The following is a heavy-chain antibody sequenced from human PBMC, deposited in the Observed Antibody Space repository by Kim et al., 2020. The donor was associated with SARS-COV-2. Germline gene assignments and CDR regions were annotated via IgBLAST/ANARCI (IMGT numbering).Heavy chain of an antibody. CDR3: ASVYMGRTPYYFDY. J-gene: IGHJ4*02. Sequence: SVKVSCKASGGTFSSYAISWVRQAPGQGLEWMGGIIPIFGTANYAQKFQGRVTITADESTSTAYMELSSLRSEDTAVYYCASVYMGRTPYYFDYWGQGTLVTVSS. CDR2: IIPIFGTA. D-gene: IGHD1-20*01. V-gene: IGHV1-69*13. CDR1: GGTFSSYA.